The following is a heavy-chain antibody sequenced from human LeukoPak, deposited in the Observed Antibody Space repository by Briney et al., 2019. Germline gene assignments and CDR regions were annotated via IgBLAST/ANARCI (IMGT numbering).Heavy chain of an antibody. CDR1: GGSISSYY. V-gene: IGHV4-59*01. J-gene: IGHJ4*02. CDR2: ISYSGSA. D-gene: IGHD6-19*01. Sequence: SETLSLTCTVSGGSISSYYWNWIRQPPVKRLEWIGYISYSGSANYNPSLKSRVTISVDTSKNQFSLKLSSVTAADTAVYYCARTDDSSGWYTDYWGRGTLVTVSS. CDR3: ARTDDSSGWYTDY.